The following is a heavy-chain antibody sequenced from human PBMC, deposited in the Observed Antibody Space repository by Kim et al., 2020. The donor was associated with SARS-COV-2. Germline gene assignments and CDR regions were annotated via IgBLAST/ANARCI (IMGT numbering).Heavy chain of an antibody. J-gene: IGHJ4*02. CDR1: GGSFSGYY. V-gene: IGHV4-34*01. CDR3: ATGIAARRGYFDY. D-gene: IGHD6-6*01. Sequence: SETLSLTCAVYGGSFSGYYWSWIRQPPGKGLEWIGEINHSGSTNYNPSLKSRVTISVDTSKNQFSLKLSSVTAADTAVYYCATGIAARRGYFDYWGQGTLVTVSS. CDR2: INHSGST.